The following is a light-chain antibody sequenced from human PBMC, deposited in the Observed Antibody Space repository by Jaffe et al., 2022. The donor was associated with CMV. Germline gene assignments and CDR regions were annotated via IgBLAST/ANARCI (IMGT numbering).Light chain of an antibody. CDR2: GAS. J-gene: IGKJ1*01. CDR1: QSIHSNF. Sequence: EIVLTQSPGTLSLSPGERATLSCRASQSIHSNFLAWYQQKPGQAPRLLISGASNKATGIPDRFSASGSGADFTLTITRLEPEDFAVYYCQQCDTSPWTFGQGTKVEIK. CDR3: QQCDTSPWT. V-gene: IGKV3-20*01.